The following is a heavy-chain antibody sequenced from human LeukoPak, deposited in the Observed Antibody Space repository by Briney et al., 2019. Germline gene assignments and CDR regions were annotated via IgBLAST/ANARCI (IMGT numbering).Heavy chain of an antibody. J-gene: IGHJ3*02. CDR2: IIPILGIA. CDR1: GGTFSSYA. Sequence: SMKVSCKASGGTFSSYAISWVRQAPGQGLEWMGRIIPILGIANYAQKFQGRVTITADKSTSTAYMELSSLRSEDTAVYYCARESYGSGREDAFDIWGQGTMVTVSS. CDR3: ARESYGSGREDAFDI. D-gene: IGHD3-10*01. V-gene: IGHV1-69*04.